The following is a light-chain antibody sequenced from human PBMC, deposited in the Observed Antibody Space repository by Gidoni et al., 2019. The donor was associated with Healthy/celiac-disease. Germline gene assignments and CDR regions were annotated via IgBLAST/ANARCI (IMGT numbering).Light chain of an antibody. J-gene: IGKJ4*01. CDR2: WAS. CDR1: QSVLFSPNNKNY. CDR3: QQYYSTPLT. V-gene: IGKV4-1*01. Sequence: DIVMTQSQDSLAVSLGERATINCKSSQSVLFSPNNKNYLAWSQQKPGQPPQLLIYWASTRESGVPDRFSGSGSGTDFTLTISSLQAEDVAVYYCQQYYSTPLTFXGXTKVEIK.